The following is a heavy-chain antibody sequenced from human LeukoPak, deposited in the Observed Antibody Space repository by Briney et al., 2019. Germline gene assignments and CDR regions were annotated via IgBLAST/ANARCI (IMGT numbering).Heavy chain of an antibody. CDR3: ARDLGSSGWYVDWFDP. J-gene: IGHJ5*02. CDR1: GFTFSKYW. Sequence: TGGSLRLSCAASGFTFSKYWMLWVRQAPGKGLESVSRINTDGTVTTYADSVKGRFTVSRDNADNTMFLQMNSLRAEDTAVYYCARDLGSSGWYVDWFDPWGQGTLVTVSS. CDR2: INTDGTVT. D-gene: IGHD6-19*01. V-gene: IGHV3-74*01.